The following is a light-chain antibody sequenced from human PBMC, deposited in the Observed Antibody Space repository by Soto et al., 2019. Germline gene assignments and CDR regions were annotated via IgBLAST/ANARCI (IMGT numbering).Light chain of an antibody. V-gene: IGLV1-47*02. CDR2: NND. CDR1: SSNIETNL. J-gene: IGLJ2*01. CDR3: TATHDRLPGTV. Sequence: QSVLTQPPSASGTPGQRVTISCSGSSSNIETNLVHWYQHLPGASPRLLIFNNDQRPSGVPDRFSASKSGTSASLAISGLRSEDEDDYYSTATHDRLPGTVFGGGTKVTVL.